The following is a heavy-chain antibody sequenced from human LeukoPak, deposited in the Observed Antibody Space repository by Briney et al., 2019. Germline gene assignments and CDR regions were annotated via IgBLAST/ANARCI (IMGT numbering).Heavy chain of an antibody. D-gene: IGHD4/OR15-4a*01. V-gene: IGHV3-74*01. Sequence: GGSLRLSCAASGFTFSTYWMHCVRQAPGKGLVWVSRINGDGSSTTYADSVKGRFTISRDNAKNTLYLQMNSLRAEDTAVYYCARAPYGGSADYWGQGTLVTVSS. CDR2: INGDGSST. CDR3: ARAPYGGSADY. CDR1: GFTFSTYW. J-gene: IGHJ4*02.